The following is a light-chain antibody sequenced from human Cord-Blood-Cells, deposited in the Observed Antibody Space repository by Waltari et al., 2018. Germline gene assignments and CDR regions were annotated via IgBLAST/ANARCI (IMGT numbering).Light chain of an antibody. J-gene: IGLJ2*01. V-gene: IGLV3-1*01. CDR3: QAWDSSTVV. Sequence: SFALTQPPSESVSPGQTASLTSSGVQLDDKHACWYQKKPGQSPLLVIYQDSKRPSGIPERFSGSNYGNTATLTISGTQAMDEADYYCQAWDSSTVVFGGGTKLTVL. CDR2: QDS. CDR1: QLDDKH.